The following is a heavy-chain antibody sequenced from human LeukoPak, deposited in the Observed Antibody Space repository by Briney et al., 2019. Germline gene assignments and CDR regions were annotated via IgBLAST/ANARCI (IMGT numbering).Heavy chain of an antibody. J-gene: IGHJ5*02. Sequence: ASVKVSCKTSGYTFTGYYLHWVRQAPGQGLEWMGRINPNSGGTNSAQKFQGRVTMTRDTSISTAYMELSRLRSDDTAVYYCARSPFDWLLYPWGQGTLVTVSS. CDR3: ARSPFDWLLYP. D-gene: IGHD3-9*01. CDR1: GYTFTGYY. CDR2: INPNSGGT. V-gene: IGHV1-2*06.